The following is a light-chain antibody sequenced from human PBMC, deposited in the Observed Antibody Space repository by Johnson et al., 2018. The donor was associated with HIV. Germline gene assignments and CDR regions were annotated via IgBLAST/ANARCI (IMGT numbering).Light chain of an antibody. J-gene: IGLJ1*01. CDR2: DNT. CDR1: SSKIENNY. Sequence: QSVLTQPPSVSAAPGQRVTISCSGTSSKIENNYVSWYQQFPERAPKLLIYDNTKRPSGIPDRFSGSTSGTSATLGITGLQTGDEADYYCGTWDSSLSALAFGTGTKVTVL. CDR3: GTWDSSLSALA. V-gene: IGLV1-51*01.